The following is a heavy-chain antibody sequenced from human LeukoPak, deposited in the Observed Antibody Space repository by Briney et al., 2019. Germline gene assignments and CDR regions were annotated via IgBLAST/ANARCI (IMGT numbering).Heavy chain of an antibody. CDR3: ARGDYYDGGGRNWFDP. CDR1: GGSISSGGYY. CDR2: IYYSGST. D-gene: IGHD3-16*01. J-gene: IGHJ5*02. Sequence: SQTLSLTCTVSGGSISSGGYYWSWIRQHPGKGLEWIGYIYYSGSTYYNPSLKSRVTISVDTSKNQFSLKLSSVTAADTAVYYCARGDYYDGGGRNWFDPWGQGTLVTVSS. V-gene: IGHV4-31*03.